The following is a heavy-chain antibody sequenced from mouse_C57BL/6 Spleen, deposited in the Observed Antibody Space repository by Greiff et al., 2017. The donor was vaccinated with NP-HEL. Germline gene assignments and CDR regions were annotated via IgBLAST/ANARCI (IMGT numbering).Heavy chain of an antibody. CDR2: IYPSDSET. CDR1: GYTFTSYW. CDR3: ARGGITTVVAPDAY. Sequence: VQLQQSGAELVRPGSSVKLSCKASGYTFTSYWMDWVKQRPGQGLEWIGNIYPSDSETHYNQKFKDKATLTVDKSSSTAYMQLSSLTSEDSAVYYWARGGITTVVAPDAYWGQGTLVTVSA. J-gene: IGHJ3*01. V-gene: IGHV1-61*01. D-gene: IGHD1-1*01.